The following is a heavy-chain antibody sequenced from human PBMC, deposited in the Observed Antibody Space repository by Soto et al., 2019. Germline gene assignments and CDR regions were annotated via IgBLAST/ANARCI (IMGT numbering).Heavy chain of an antibody. V-gene: IGHV1-69*13. D-gene: IGHD2-21*02. CDR3: ARDIGPCGGDCKDSYGMDV. CDR2: IIPIFGTA. Sequence: SVKVSCKASGGTFSSYAISWVRQAPGQGLEWMGGIIPIFGTANYAQKFQGRVTITADESTSTAYMELSSLRSEDTAVYYCARDIGPCGGDCKDSYGMDVWGQGTTATVSS. CDR1: GGTFSSYA. J-gene: IGHJ6*02.